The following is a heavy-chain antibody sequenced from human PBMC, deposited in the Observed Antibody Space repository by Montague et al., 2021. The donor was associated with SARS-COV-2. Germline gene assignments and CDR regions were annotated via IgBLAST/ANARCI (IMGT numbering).Heavy chain of an antibody. CDR2: INPSGGT. Sequence: SETLSLTCSASGGSLSTYYWSWIRQPPGKGLEWIGEINPSGGTXXXPSLESRVTISADTSKKQFSLKFSSVSAADTAVYYCAGGRYGGAAYWGQGTLVTVTS. V-gene: IGHV4-34*01. J-gene: IGHJ4*02. D-gene: IGHD1-26*01. CDR3: AGGRYGGAAY. CDR1: GGSLSTYY.